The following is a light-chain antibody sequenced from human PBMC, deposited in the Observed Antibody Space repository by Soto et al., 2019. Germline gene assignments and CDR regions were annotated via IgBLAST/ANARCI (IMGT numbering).Light chain of an antibody. J-gene: IGLJ1*01. V-gene: IGLV2-11*01. Sequence: QSVLTQPRSVSGSPGQSVTISCTGTSSDVGGYNYVSWYQQHPGKAPKLMIYXVXKRXXXXXXXXXGSKSGNTASLTISGLXAXDXADYYCCSYAGSYTYVFGTGTKLTVL. CDR3: CSYAGSYTYV. CDR1: SSDVGGYNY. CDR2: XVX.